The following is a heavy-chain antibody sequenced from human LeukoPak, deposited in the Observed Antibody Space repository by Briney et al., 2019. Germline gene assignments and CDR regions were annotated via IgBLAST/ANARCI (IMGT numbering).Heavy chain of an antibody. J-gene: IGHJ4*02. CDR1: GYTFTSYG. D-gene: IGHD5-18*01. V-gene: IGHV1-18*01. Sequence: ASVKVSCKASGYTFTSYGISWVRQAPGQGLEWMGWISAYNGNTNYAQKLQGRVTMTTDTSTSTAYLEMRRLRFDDTAVYFCARERDTALAPYLDYWGQGTLLTVSS. CDR3: ARERDTALAPYLDY. CDR2: ISAYNGNT.